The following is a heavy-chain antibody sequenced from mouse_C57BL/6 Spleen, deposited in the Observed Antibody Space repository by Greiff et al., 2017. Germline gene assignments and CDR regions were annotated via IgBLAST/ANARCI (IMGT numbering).Heavy chain of an antibody. CDR2: IHPNSGST. J-gene: IGHJ2*01. D-gene: IGHD1-1*01. Sequence: QVQLQQPGAELVKPGASVKLSCKASGYTFTSYWMHWVKQRPGQGLEWIGMIHPNSGSTNYNEKFKSKATLTVDKSSSTAYMQLSSLTSEDSAVYYCARRGVLRYCDYWGQGTTLTVSS. V-gene: IGHV1-64*01. CDR1: GYTFTSYW. CDR3: ARRGVLRYCDY.